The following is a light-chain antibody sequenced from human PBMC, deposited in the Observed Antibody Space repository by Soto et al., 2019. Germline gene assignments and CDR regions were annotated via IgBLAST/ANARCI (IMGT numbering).Light chain of an antibody. Sequence: DIVMTQSPDSLAVSLGERATINCKSSQSVLYSSSNKNYLAWYQLKPGQPPKLIIYWASTRESGVPDRFSSSGSGTDFTLTISSLQAEDVAVYFCQQYYSSPQTFGQGTKLEIK. CDR1: QSVLYSSSNKNY. V-gene: IGKV4-1*01. CDR2: WAS. J-gene: IGKJ2*01. CDR3: QQYYSSPQT.